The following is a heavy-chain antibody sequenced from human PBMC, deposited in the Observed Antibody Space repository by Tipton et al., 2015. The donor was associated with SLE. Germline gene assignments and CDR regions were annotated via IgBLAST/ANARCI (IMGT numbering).Heavy chain of an antibody. Sequence: TLSLTCAVYGGSFTTYYWNWIRQPPGKGLEWIGSIYYNDVTYYNPSLKSRLTMSVDTSKNQFSLKLNSVTAADTATYYCARIKVDNFDYWGQGTLVTVSS. CDR2: IYYNDVT. CDR1: GGSFTTYY. J-gene: IGHJ4*02. CDR3: ARIKVDNFDY. V-gene: IGHV4-34*01. D-gene: IGHD3-9*01.